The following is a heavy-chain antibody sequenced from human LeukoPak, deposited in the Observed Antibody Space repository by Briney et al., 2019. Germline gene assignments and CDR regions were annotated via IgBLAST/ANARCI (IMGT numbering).Heavy chain of an antibody. J-gene: IGHJ5*02. D-gene: IGHD3-10*01. Sequence: PGGSLRLSCAASGFTFSSYWMYWVRQAPGKGLAWVARINTDGSVSAYPDSVEGRFTISRDNAKNTLLLQMNSLRAEDTAVYYCGRVNGDSAWVDPSGQGTLVTVSS. CDR2: INTDGSVS. V-gene: IGHV3-74*01. CDR1: GFTFSSYW. CDR3: GRVNGDSAWVDP.